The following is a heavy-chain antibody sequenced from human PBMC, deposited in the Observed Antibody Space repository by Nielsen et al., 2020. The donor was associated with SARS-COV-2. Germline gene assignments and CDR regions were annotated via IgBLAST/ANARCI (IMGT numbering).Heavy chain of an antibody. CDR3: ARLRSDSSGYSPFDY. CDR2: IYYSGST. V-gene: IGHV4-61*05. Sequence: SETLSLTCTVSGGSISSSSYYWGWIRQPPGKGLEWIGDIYYSGSTNYNPSLKSRVTISLDTSKNQLSLKLNSVTAADTAMYYCARLRSDSSGYSPFDYWGQGTLVTVSS. D-gene: IGHD3-22*01. CDR1: GGSISSSSYY. J-gene: IGHJ4*02.